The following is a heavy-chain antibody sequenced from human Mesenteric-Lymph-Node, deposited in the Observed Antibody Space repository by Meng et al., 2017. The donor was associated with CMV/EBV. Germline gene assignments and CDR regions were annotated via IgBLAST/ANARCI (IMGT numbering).Heavy chain of an antibody. CDR1: GFTFSSYA. CDR3: MPHVGGTFGY. J-gene: IGHJ4*02. V-gene: IGHV3-30*14. D-gene: IGHD1-1*01. CDR2: ISYDGSNK. Sequence: LSCAASGFTFSSYAMHWVRQAPGKGLEWVAVISYDGSNKYYADSVKGRFTISRDNSKNTLYLQMNSLRAEDTAFYYCMPHVGGTFGYWGQGTLVTVSS.